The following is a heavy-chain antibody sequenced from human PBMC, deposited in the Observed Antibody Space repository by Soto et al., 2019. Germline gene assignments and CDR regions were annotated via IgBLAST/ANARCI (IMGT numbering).Heavy chain of an antibody. CDR2: IHSGGDT. V-gene: IGHV3-66*01. J-gene: IGHJ4*02. CDR3: ARIDYGDDY. CDR1: GFAVNTKD. D-gene: IGHD4-17*01. Sequence: EVQLVESGGALVQPGGSQRLSCAASGFAVNTKDMSWVRQAPGEGLEWVSVIHSGGDTYYADSLKGRFTISRDNSKNVLYLQMNSLGAEDTAVYYCARIDYGDDYWGQGTLVTVSS.